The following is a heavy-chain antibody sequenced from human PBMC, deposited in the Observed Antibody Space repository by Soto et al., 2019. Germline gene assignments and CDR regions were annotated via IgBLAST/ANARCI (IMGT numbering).Heavy chain of an antibody. Sequence: QVPLVQSGAEVKKPGASVKVSCKASGYTFTSYGISWVRQAPGQGLEWMGWISAYNGNTNYAQKLQGRVTMTTDTSTSTAYMELRSLRSDDTAVYYCARDPTPLFVYDILTGYYSSLDYWGQGTLVTVSS. D-gene: IGHD3-9*01. J-gene: IGHJ4*02. CDR1: GYTFTSYG. V-gene: IGHV1-18*01. CDR3: ARDPTPLFVYDILTGYYSSLDY. CDR2: ISAYNGNT.